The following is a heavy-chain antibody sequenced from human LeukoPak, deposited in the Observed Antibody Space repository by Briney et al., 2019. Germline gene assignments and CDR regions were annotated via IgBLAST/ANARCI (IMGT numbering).Heavy chain of an antibody. D-gene: IGHD3-3*01. Sequence: GESLKISCKGSGYSFTSYWIGWVRQMPGKGLEWMGIIYPGDSDTRYSPSFQGQVTISADKSISTAYLQWSSLKASDTAMYYCAAGGFWSGYYQSAFDIWGQGTMVTVSS. V-gene: IGHV5-51*01. CDR1: GYSFTSYW. CDR3: AAGGFWSGYYQSAFDI. J-gene: IGHJ3*02. CDR2: IYPGDSDT.